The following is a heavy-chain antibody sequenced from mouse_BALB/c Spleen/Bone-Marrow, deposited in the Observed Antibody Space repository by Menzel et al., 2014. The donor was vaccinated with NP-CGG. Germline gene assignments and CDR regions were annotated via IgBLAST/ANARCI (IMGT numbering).Heavy chain of an antibody. CDR2: IDPSDSYT. Sequence: VQLQQSGAELVKPGASVKMSCKASGYTFTSYWMHWVKQRPGQGLEWIGTIDPSDSYTSYNQKFKGKATLTVDTSSSTAYMQPSGLTSEDSAVYYCTRDDYGYWGQGTTLTVSS. CDR3: TRDDYGY. CDR1: GYTFTSYW. D-gene: IGHD2-4*01. V-gene: IGHV1S127*01. J-gene: IGHJ2*01.